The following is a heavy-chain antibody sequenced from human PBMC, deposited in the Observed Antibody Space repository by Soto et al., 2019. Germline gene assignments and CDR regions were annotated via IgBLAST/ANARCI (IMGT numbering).Heavy chain of an antibody. D-gene: IGHD2-15*01. CDR1: GGSISRGDYN. Sequence: SETRSLTCTGSGGSISRGDYNWSWIRQPPGKGLEWIGYIYYTGSTYYNPSLESRVTISVDTSKKQFSLKLSSVTAADTAVYYCARVVLVGATLPYQFDYWGQGTLVTVS. J-gene: IGHJ4*02. CDR3: ARVVLVGATLPYQFDY. V-gene: IGHV4-30-4*01. CDR2: IYYTGST.